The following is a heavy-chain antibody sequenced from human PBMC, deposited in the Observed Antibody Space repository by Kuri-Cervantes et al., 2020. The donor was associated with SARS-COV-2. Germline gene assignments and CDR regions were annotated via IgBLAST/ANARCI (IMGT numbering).Heavy chain of an antibody. D-gene: IGHD3-3*01. V-gene: IGHV4-34*01. CDR2: INHSGST. CDR3: AREGRGYDFWSGYSGYYYGMDV. CDR1: GGSFSGYH. Sequence: SETLSLTCAVYGGSFSGYHWSWIRQPPGKGLEWIGEINHSGSTNYNPSLKSRVTISVDTSKNQFSLKLSSVTAADTAVYYCAREGRGYDFWSGYSGYYYGMDVWGQGTTVTVSS. J-gene: IGHJ6*02.